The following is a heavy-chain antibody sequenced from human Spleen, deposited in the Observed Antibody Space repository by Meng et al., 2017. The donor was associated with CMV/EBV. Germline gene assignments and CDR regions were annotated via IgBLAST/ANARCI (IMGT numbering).Heavy chain of an antibody. V-gene: IGHV3-21*01. Sequence: GGSLRLSCAASGFTFSSYSMNWVRQAPGKGLEWVSSISSSSSYIYYADSVKGRFTISRDNAKNSLYLQMNSLRAEDTAVYYCARDLRWELRGWFDPWGQGTLVTVSS. D-gene: IGHD1-26*01. CDR1: GFTFSSYS. J-gene: IGHJ5*02. CDR2: ISSSSSYI. CDR3: ARDLRWELRGWFDP.